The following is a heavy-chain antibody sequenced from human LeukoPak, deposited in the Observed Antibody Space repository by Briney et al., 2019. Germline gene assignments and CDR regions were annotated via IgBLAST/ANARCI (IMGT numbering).Heavy chain of an antibody. CDR2: IYYSGST. CDR3: ARSRRDGYNDY. Sequence: SETLSLTCTVSGGSISSYYWSWIRQPPGKGLEGIGYIYYSGSTNYNPSLKSRVTISVDTSKNQFSLKLSSVTAADTAVYYCARSRRDGYNDYWGQGTLVTVSS. J-gene: IGHJ4*02. D-gene: IGHD5-24*01. V-gene: IGHV4-59*08. CDR1: GGSISSYY.